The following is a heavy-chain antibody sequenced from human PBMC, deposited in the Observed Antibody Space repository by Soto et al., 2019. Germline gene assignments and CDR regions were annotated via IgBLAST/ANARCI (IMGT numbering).Heavy chain of an antibody. CDR2: IHYSGST. CDR3: ARDLLGNSAYSACWYFDL. CDR1: GGSISSGGYY. D-gene: IGHD3-22*01. Sequence: QVQLQESGPGLVKPSQTLSLTCTVSGGSISSGGYYWNWIRQHPGKGLEWIGYIHYSGSTYYNPSRKRRVTMSVDTSKNQFSLKLSSVTAADTAMYYCARDLLGNSAYSACWYFDLWGRGTLVTVSS. V-gene: IGHV4-31*03. J-gene: IGHJ2*01.